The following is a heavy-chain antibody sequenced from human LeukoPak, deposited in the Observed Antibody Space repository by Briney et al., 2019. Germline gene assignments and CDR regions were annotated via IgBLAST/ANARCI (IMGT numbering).Heavy chain of an antibody. CDR2: IYYSGSA. V-gene: IGHV4-28*01. D-gene: IGHD6-19*01. J-gene: IGHJ3*02. CDR1: GYSISSSNW. CDR3: ARNQAVAGNHGAMDI. Sequence: SDTLSPTCAVSGYSISSSNWWGWIRQPPGKGLEWIGYIYYSGSAYYNTSLNSRVTMSVDTSKNQFSLKLSSVTAVDTAVYYCARNQAVAGNHGAMDIWGQGTMVTVSS.